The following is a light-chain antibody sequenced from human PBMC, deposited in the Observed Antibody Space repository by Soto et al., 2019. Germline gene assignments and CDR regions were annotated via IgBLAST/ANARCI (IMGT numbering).Light chain of an antibody. CDR1: QDISTY. J-gene: IGKJ4*01. CDR2: DAS. Sequence: DIQMTQSPSSLSASVGDRVTITCQASQDISTYLNWYQQKPGKAPKLLIYDASNLETGVPSRFSGSGSGTDFTFTISSLQPEDIATYYCQQYDNLPALTFGGGTTVEIK. V-gene: IGKV1-33*01. CDR3: QQYDNLPALT.